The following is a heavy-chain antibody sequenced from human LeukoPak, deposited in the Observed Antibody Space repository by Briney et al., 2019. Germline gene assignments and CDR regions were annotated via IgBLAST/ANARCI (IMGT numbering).Heavy chain of an antibody. CDR3: ARGFVFTPPLFDF. CDR2: ISADTKGQ. D-gene: IGHD2-15*01. CDR1: GFTFSRYA. Sequence: GGSLRLSCAASGFTFSRYALHWARQTPAKGLEWVAVISADTKGQYYADFVKGRFTISRDNSKDTLYLQMNSLRPEDTAVYYFARGFVFTPPLFDFGGRETRATVP. V-gene: IGHV3-30*04. J-gene: IGHJ4*02.